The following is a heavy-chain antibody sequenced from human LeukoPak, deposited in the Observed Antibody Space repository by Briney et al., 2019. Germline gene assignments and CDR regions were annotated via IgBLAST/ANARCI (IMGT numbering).Heavy chain of an antibody. J-gene: IGHJ4*02. D-gene: IGHD3-10*01. CDR3: ARVAKYYYGSETYYFFEH. Sequence: QSGGSLRLSCAASGGTFSSYWMSWVRQAPGKGLEWVANIKQDGSEKYYVDSVKGRFTISRDNAKNSLYLQMNSLRVEDTAVYYCARVAKYYYGSETYYFFEHWGQGTPVTASS. CDR2: IKQDGSEK. V-gene: IGHV3-7*01. CDR1: GGTFSSYW.